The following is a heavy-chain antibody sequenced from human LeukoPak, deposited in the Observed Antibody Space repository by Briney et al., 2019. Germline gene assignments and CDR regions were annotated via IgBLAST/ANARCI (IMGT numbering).Heavy chain of an antibody. D-gene: IGHD1-26*01. Sequence: GGSLRLSCAASGFTFSSNYMSWVRQAPGKGLEWVSLIYSDGSTYYTDSVKGRFTISRDNSKNALYLQMNSLRVEDTVVYYCARVLVASGSYDAFDIWGQGTMVTVSS. CDR2: IYSDGST. V-gene: IGHV3-66*02. CDR1: GFTFSSNY. CDR3: ARVLVASGSYDAFDI. J-gene: IGHJ3*02.